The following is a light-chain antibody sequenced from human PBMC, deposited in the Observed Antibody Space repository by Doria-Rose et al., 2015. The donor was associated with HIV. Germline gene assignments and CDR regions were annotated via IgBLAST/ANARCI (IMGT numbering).Light chain of an antibody. CDR1: QSVLYSTNNQHY. CDR3: QQFYSSPYT. J-gene: IGKJ2*01. CDR2: WAS. Sequence: TQSPDSLAVSLGERATLNCKSSQSVLYSTNNQHYLGWYQQQPGQPPKLLIYWASTRESGVPDRFSGSGSGTDFTLTISSLQVEDVAVYYCQQFYSSPYTFGQRTKLEI. V-gene: IGKV4-1*01.